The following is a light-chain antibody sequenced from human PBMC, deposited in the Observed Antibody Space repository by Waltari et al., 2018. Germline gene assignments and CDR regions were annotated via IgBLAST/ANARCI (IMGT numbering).Light chain of an antibody. CDR3: MQGTHWPLT. V-gene: IGKV2-30*01. CDR1: QSLVYRDGTTY. Sequence: EVVMTQSPLSLPVSLRQPASISCRSSQSLVYRDGTTYSNWFQQRPGQSPRRLMYKVSNRDSGGPNSFSGSCSGTDVTLKISRVEAGDVGVYYCMQGTHWPLTFGPGTTLDIK. CDR2: KVS. J-gene: IGKJ3*01.